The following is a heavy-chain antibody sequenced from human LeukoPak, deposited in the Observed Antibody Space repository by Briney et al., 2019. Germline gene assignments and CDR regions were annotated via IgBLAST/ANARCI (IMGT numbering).Heavy chain of an antibody. CDR3: AICGYSGYDLRYYYYYMDV. CDR1: GGTFSSYA. J-gene: IGHJ6*03. V-gene: IGHV1-69*13. D-gene: IGHD5-12*01. CDR2: IIPIFGTA. Sequence: ASVKVSCKASGGTFSSYAISWVRQAPGQGLECMGGIIPIFGTANYAQKFQGRVTITADESTSTAYMELSSLRSEDTAVYYCAICGYSGYDLRYYYYYMDVWGKGTTVTISS.